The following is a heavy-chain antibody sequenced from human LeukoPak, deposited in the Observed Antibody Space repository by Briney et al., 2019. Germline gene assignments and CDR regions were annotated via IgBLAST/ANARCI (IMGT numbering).Heavy chain of an antibody. CDR2: INSDGRSI. CDR1: GFTFSTYS. Sequence: GGSLRLSCAASGFTFSTYSMNWVRQAPGKGLVRVSRINSDGRSIIYADSVKGRFTISRDNAKNTLYLQMNSLRVEDTAVYYCARGGSPPEALGDALNIWGQGTMVTVSS. J-gene: IGHJ3*02. D-gene: IGHD1-26*01. V-gene: IGHV3-74*01. CDR3: ARGGSPPEALGDALNI.